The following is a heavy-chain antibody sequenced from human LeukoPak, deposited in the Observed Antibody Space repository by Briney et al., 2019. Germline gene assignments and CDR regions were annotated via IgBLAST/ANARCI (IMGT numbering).Heavy chain of an antibody. CDR1: GFTFSSYA. CDR2: ISGSGGST. D-gene: IGHD3-22*01. CDR3: AKVRYDSSGYSDY. Sequence: GGSLRLSCAASGFTFSSYAMSWVRQAPGKGPEWVSAISGSGGSTYYADSVKGRFTISRDNSKNTLYLQMNSLRAEDTAVYYCAKVRYDSSGYSDYWGQGTLVTVSS. J-gene: IGHJ4*02. V-gene: IGHV3-23*01.